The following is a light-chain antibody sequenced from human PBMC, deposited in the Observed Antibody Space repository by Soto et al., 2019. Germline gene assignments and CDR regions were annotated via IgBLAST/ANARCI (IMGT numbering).Light chain of an antibody. V-gene: IGKV3-11*01. Sequence: EVLLTQSPATLSVSPGESVTLSCRASQSINTFLAWYQQKPGQAPRLLIYYASSRAAGVPARFSGRGSGTDFTLTINSLEPEDFAVYHCQQRSIWPRTFGGGTRVE. CDR1: QSINTF. J-gene: IGKJ4*01. CDR2: YAS. CDR3: QQRSIWPRT.